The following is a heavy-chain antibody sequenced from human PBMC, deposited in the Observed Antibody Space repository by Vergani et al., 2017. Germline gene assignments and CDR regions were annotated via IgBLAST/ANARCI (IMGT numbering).Heavy chain of an antibody. CDR2: ISYDGSNK. D-gene: IGHD3-22*01. Sequence: QVQLVESGGGVVQPGRSLRLSCAASGFTFSSYGMHWVRQAPGKGLEWVAVISYDGSNKYYADSVKGRFTISRDNSKNTLYLQMNSLRAEDTAVYYCAKGNRHYYDSSGYYYWGQGTLVTVSS. CDR3: AKGNRHYYDSSGYYY. V-gene: IGHV3-30*18. CDR1: GFTFSSYG. J-gene: IGHJ4*02.